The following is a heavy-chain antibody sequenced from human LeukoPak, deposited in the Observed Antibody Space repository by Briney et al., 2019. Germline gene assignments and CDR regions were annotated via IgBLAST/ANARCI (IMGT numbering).Heavy chain of an antibody. D-gene: IGHD3-3*01. CDR1: GFTFSGSA. V-gene: IGHV5-51*01. J-gene: IGHJ6*02. CDR2: IYPGDSDT. CDR3: ARIRSGYYHHYYYGMDV. Sequence: RAGGSLTLSCAASGFTFSGSAIHWVRQSSGKGLEWMGIIYPGDSDTRYSPPFQGQVTISADKSISTAYLQWSSLKASDTAMYYCARIRSGYYHHYYYGMDVGGQGTTVTVS.